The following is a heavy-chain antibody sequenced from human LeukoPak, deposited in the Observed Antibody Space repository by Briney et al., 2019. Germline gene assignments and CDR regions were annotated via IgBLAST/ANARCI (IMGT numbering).Heavy chain of an antibody. Sequence: GGSLRLSCAASGFTFSGYWMHWVRQAPGKGLVWASRINSDGSGTSYADSVKGRFTISRDNAKSTLYLQMNSLSAEDTAVYYCSRGHYYDSSRAPDYWGQGTLVTVSS. CDR1: GFTFSGYW. V-gene: IGHV3-74*01. CDR2: INSDGSGT. D-gene: IGHD3-22*01. J-gene: IGHJ4*02. CDR3: SRGHYYDSSRAPDY.